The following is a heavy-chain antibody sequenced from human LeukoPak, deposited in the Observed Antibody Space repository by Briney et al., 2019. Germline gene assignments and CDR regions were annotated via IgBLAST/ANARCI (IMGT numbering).Heavy chain of an antibody. J-gene: IGHJ6*02. CDR2: FSGRGGST. CDR1: GFTFSSYA. Sequence: GASLRLSCAASGFTFSSYAMSWVRQAPGKGLEWVSAFSGRGGSTYYADSVKGRFTISRDNSKNTLYLQMNSLRAEDTAVYYCAKDEPTTVTTLPYYYYYGMDVWGQGTTVTVSS. V-gene: IGHV3-23*01. D-gene: IGHD4-11*01. CDR3: AKDEPTTVTTLPYYYYYGMDV.